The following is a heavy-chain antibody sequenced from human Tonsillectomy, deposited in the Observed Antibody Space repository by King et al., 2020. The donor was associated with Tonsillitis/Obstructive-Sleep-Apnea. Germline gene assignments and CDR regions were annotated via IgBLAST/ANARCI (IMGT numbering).Heavy chain of an antibody. V-gene: IGHV3-15*01. CDR2: IKSKTVGGTT. CDR3: TTDLRLLTY. D-gene: IGHD3-9*01. J-gene: IGHJ4*02. CDR1: GFTFSHSW. Sequence: VQLVESGGGLVKPGGSLRLSCAASGFTFSHSWMSWVRQAPGKGLEWVGRIKSKTVGGTTDYAAPVKGTFTISSDDSKNTLYLQMNSLNTEDTAVYYCTTDLRLLTYWGQGTLVTVSS.